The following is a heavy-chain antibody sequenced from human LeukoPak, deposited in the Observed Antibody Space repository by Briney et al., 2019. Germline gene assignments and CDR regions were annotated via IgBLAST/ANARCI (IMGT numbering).Heavy chain of an antibody. V-gene: IGHV3-21*01. Sequence: GGSLRLSCAASGFTFSNYTMNWVSQAPGKGLEWVSSTSSRSSYIYYADSVKGRFTISRDNAKNSLYLQMNSLRAEDTAVYYCARDLNYDFWSGAKDHWGQGTLVTVSS. D-gene: IGHD3-3*01. CDR2: TSSRSSYI. J-gene: IGHJ4*02. CDR3: ARDLNYDFWSGAKDH. CDR1: GFTFSNYT.